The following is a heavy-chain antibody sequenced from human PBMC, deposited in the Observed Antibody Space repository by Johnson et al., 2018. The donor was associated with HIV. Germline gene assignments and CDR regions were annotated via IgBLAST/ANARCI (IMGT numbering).Heavy chain of an antibody. CDR1: GFTFSTYA. CDR3: AKGIAAAGTGDFDI. V-gene: IGHV3-23*04. J-gene: IGHJ3*02. D-gene: IGHD6-13*01. Sequence: EVQLVESGGGVVQPGGSLRLSCAASGFTFSTYAMNWVRQAPGKGLEWVSGISGSGGSTYYADSVKGRFTISRDNSKNTLYLQMNSLRAEDTAVYYCAKGIAAAGTGDFDIWGQGTMVTVSS. CDR2: ISGSGGST.